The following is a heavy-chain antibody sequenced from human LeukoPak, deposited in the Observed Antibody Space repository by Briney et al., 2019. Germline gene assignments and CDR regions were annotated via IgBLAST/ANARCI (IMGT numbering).Heavy chain of an antibody. Sequence: GRSLRLSCAASGFIFTNYAMNWVRQAPGKGLEWVAVLSNDGNRKYYADSVKGRFTISRDTSRNILYLQMNSLRVEDTAVYYCARSFVSGGYFYYSDYWGQGSLVTVSS. D-gene: IGHD2-15*01. CDR1: GFIFTNYA. CDR3: ARSFVSGGYFYYSDY. CDR2: LSNDGNRK. J-gene: IGHJ4*02. V-gene: IGHV3-30-3*01.